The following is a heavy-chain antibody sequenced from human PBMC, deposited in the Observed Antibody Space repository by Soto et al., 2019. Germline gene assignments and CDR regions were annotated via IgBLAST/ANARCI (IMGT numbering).Heavy chain of an antibody. J-gene: IGHJ3*02. CDR3: ARGGGVGVAGSAAFDM. Sequence: QLHLVQSGAVVKKPGASVTVSCSASGYPVTAYYMHWVRQAPGRGLEWMGGINPATGAAKYTQTFQGRGTMPRDTSTGTVFMELSGLTSEDTAVFYCARGGGVGVAGSAAFDMWGQGTLVTVSS. D-gene: IGHD3-3*01. CDR1: GYPVTAYY. CDR2: INPATGAA. V-gene: IGHV1-2*02.